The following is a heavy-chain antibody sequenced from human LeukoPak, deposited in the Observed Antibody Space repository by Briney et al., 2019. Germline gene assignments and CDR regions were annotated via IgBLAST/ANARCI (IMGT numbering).Heavy chain of an antibody. CDR2: LNEDGSKR. Sequence: PGGSLRLSCAASGFAFSSYWMTWVRQAPGKGLEWVASLNEDGSKRSYVGSVKGRFTISRDNAQKSLYLQMNSLTAEDTAVYYCARAVTSMDGYWGQGTLVTVSS. D-gene: IGHD5-18*01. V-gene: IGHV3-7*03. CDR1: GFAFSSYW. J-gene: IGHJ4*02. CDR3: ARAVTSMDGY.